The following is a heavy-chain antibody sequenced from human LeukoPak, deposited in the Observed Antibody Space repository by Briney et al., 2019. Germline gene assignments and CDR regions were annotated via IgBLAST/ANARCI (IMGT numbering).Heavy chain of an antibody. CDR2: IYYSGST. J-gene: IGHJ4*02. V-gene: IGHV4-59*01. CDR1: GGSISSYY. Sequence: SETLSLTCTVSGGSISSYYWSWIRQPPGKGLEWIGYIYYSGSTNYDPSLKSRVTISVDTSKNQFSLKLSSVTAADTAVYYCARVPRAGYFDYWGQGTLVTVSS. CDR3: ARVPRAGYFDY.